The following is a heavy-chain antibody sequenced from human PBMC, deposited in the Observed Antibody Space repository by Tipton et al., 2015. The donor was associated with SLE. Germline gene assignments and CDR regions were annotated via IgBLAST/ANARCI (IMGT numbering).Heavy chain of an antibody. V-gene: IGHV3-30*04. CDR2: VSYDGNHK. J-gene: IGHJ4*02. D-gene: IGHD6-19*01. CDR1: GFTFTSYT. CDR3: ARDSPTVAGTFDS. Sequence: SLRLSCAASGFTFTSYTMHWVRQAPGKGLEWVGLVSYDGNHKNYADALEGRFTISRDNSKNTLHLQMNSLRVEDTAVYYCARDSPTVAGTFDSWGQGTLVIVSA.